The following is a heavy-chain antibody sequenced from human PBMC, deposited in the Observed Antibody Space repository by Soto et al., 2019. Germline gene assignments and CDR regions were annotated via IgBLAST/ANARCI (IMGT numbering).Heavy chain of an antibody. V-gene: IGHV4-31*03. CDR1: GGSISSGGYY. CDR2: IYYSGST. CDR3: ARDCGGDSDYFDY. J-gene: IGHJ4*02. D-gene: IGHD2-21*02. Sequence: QVQLQESGPGLVKPSQTLSLTCTVSGGSISSGGYYWSWIRQHPGKGLEWIGYIYYSGSTYYNPSLTSRVNISVDTSKNQFSLQLSSVTAADTAVYYCARDCGGDSDYFDYWGQGTLVTVSS.